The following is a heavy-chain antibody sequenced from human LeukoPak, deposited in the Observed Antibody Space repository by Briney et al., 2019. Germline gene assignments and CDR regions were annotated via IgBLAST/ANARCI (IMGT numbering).Heavy chain of an antibody. D-gene: IGHD3-10*01. Sequence: GGSLRLSCAASGFTFSSHAMSWVRQAPGKGLEWVSSIVGTGVSRDYADSAKGRFTVSRDNSENTLYLQVNSLRPEDTAVYYCVQAISLGGGWGQGTLVTVSS. CDR3: VQAISLGGG. V-gene: IGHV3-23*01. J-gene: IGHJ1*01. CDR2: IVGTGVSR. CDR1: GFTFSSHA.